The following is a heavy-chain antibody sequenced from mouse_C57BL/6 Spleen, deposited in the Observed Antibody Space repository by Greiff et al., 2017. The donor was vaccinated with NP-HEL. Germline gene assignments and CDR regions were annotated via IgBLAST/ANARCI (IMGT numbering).Heavy chain of an antibody. CDR1: GFTFSSYA. J-gene: IGHJ4*01. Sequence: EVQGVESGEGLVKPGGSLKLSCAASGFTFSSYAMSWVRQTPEKRLEWVAYISSGGDYIYYADTVKGRFTISRDNARNTLYLQMSSLKSEDTAMYYCTRIGYDYDDYAMDYWGQGTSVTVSS. V-gene: IGHV5-9-1*02. D-gene: IGHD2-4*01. CDR2: ISSGGDYI. CDR3: TRIGYDYDDYAMDY.